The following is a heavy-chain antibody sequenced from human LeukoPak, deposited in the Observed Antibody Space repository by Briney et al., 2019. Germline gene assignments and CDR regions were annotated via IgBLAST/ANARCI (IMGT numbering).Heavy chain of an antibody. CDR3: ARDKSATWGPDY. V-gene: IGHV3-7*01. J-gene: IGHJ4*02. Sequence: PGGSLRLSCAASGFTCSDYWMSWVRQAPGKGLEWVAYIQRDGSDDYYVDSVKGRFTISRDNAKNSLYLQMNSLKAEYTAVYYCARDKSATWGPDYWGQGTLVTVSS. CDR2: IQRDGSDD. CDR1: GFTCSDYW. D-gene: IGHD2-15*01.